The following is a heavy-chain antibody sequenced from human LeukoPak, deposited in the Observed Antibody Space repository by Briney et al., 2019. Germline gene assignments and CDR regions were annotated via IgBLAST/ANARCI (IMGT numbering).Heavy chain of an antibody. D-gene: IGHD2-2*01. V-gene: IGHV3-21*01. J-gene: IGHJ4*02. CDR3: AREYYCSSTSCLASFDY. CDR1: GFTFSSYS. CDR2: ISSRSSYI. Sequence: PGGSLRLSCAASGFTFSSYSMNWVRQAPGKGLEWVSSISSRSSYIYYADSVKGRFTISRDNAKNSLYLQMNSLRAEDTAVYYCAREYYCSSTSCLASFDYWGQGTLVTVSS.